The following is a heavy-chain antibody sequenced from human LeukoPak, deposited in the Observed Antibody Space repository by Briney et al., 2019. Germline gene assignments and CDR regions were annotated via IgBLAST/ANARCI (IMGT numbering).Heavy chain of an antibody. CDR2: IYYSGST. Sequence: PSETLSLTCTVSGGSISSYYWSWIRQPPGKGLEWIGYIYYSGSTNYNPSLKSRVTISVDTSKNQFSLKLSSVTAADTAVYYCARDKIAANDWYFDLWGRGTLVTVSS. J-gene: IGHJ2*01. V-gene: IGHV4-59*01. CDR3: ARDKIAANDWYFDL. D-gene: IGHD6-13*01. CDR1: GGSISSYY.